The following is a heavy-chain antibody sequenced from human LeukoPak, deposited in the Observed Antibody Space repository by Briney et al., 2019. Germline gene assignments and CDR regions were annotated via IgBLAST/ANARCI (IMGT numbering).Heavy chain of an antibody. CDR1: GFSLSTSGVG. CDR3: AHRHRLSNNWYPFDY. V-gene: IGHV2-5*02. J-gene: IGHJ4*02. Sequence: MVSGPTLVNPTQTLTLTCTFSGFSLSTSGVGVGWIRQPPGKALEWLVLIFWDDDKHYSPSLKSRLSITKDTSKNQVVLTMTNMDPVDTATYYCAHRHRLSNNWYPFDYWGQGTLVTVSS. CDR2: IFWDDDK. D-gene: IGHD6-13*01.